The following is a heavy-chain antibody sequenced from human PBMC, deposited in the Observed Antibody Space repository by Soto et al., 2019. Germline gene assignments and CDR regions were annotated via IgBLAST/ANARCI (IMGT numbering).Heavy chain of an antibody. V-gene: IGHV3-49*04. CDR1: GFTFEDHV. D-gene: IGHD3-3*01. J-gene: IGHJ6*02. CDR2: IRGSTYGSTT. Sequence: PGGCLRLSCTFSGFTFEDHVLTWVRQAPGKGLQWLGYIRGSTYGSTTEYDPSVRGRIIISRDDSKSIGYLQMNSLKSEDTAVYYCARDGDFYGVDVWGQGTTVTVSS. CDR3: ARDGDFYGVDV.